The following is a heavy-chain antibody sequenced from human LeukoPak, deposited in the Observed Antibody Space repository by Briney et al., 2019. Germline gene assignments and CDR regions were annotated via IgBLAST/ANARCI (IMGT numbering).Heavy chain of an antibody. CDR1: GFTFGRYA. CDR2: ISYDGSNK. J-gene: IGHJ6*02. Sequence: GGCMTLACAASGFTFGRYAMHWVRQPPGKGREWVAVISYDGSNKYYADSVKGRFTISRDNSKKTPYLQMNSLRGEDTAVYYCARDLPHHYYDSSSYYQDYDYYGMDVWGQGTTVTVSS. D-gene: IGHD3-22*01. V-gene: IGHV3-30*04. CDR3: ARDLPHHYYDSSSYYQDYDYYGMDV.